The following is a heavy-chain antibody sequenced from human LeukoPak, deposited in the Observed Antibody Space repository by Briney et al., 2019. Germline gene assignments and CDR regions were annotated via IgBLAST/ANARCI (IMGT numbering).Heavy chain of an antibody. Sequence: QWVRQXXXQGLEWMGKINPSGGSTIYAQKFQGRVTMTRDTSTSTVYMELSSLRSEDTAVYYCAKCRVSGSASADYWGQGTLVTVSS. CDR2: INPSGGST. V-gene: IGHV1-46*01. D-gene: IGHD6-19*01. CDR3: AKCRVSGSASADY. J-gene: IGHJ4*02.